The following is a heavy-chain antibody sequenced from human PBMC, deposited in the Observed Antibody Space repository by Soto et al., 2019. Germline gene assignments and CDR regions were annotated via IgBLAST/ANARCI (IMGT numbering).Heavy chain of an antibody. CDR1: GGSISSNNW. J-gene: IGHJ3*02. CDR3: AVQSLVDRFLGFDI. V-gene: IGHV4-4*02. CDR2: IYHTGST. D-gene: IGHD3-3*01. Sequence: SETLSLTCAVSGGSISSNNWWSWVRQPPGKGLEWIGEIYHTGSTSYNSSLRSRVTISVDKSKNQFSLNLISVTAADTAVYYCAVQSLVDRFLGFDIWGLGTMVTVSS.